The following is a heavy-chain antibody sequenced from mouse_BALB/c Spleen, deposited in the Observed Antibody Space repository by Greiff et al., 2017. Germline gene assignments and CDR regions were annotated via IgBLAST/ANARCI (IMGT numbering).Heavy chain of an antibody. CDR3: ARGYGNYDYFDY. D-gene: IGHD2-1*01. CDR1: GYTFTDYA. Sequence: VQVVESGPELVRPGVSVKISCKGSGYTFTDYAMHWVKQSHAKSLEWIGVISTYYGNTNYNLKFKGKATMTVDKSSSTAYMELARLTSEDSAIYYCARGYGNYDYFDYWGQGTTLTVSS. V-gene: IGHV1-67*01. J-gene: IGHJ2*01. CDR2: ISTYYGNT.